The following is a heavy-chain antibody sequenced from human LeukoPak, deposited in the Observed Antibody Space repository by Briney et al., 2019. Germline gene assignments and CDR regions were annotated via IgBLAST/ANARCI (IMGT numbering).Heavy chain of an antibody. D-gene: IGHD6-6*01. V-gene: IGHV3-23*01. Sequence: GGSLRLSCAASGFTFSNYAMSWVRQAPGKGLEWVSAISGSGGSTYDADSVKGRFTISRDNSKNTLYLQMNSLRAEDTAMYYCAKDASYSSPSEPDYWGQGTLVTVSS. CDR3: AKDASYSSPSEPDY. J-gene: IGHJ4*02. CDR2: ISGSGGST. CDR1: GFTFSNYA.